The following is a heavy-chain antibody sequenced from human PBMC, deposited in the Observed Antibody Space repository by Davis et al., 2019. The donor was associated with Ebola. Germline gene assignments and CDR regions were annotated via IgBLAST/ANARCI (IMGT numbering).Heavy chain of an antibody. CDR2: TYYNSKWYN. Sequence: PSETLSLTCAISGDSVSTNIGWNWIRPSPSRGLEWLGRTYYNSKWYNDYAVSVKSRITINPDTAKNQVSLQMNSVTPEDTAVYYCARGWLQSGMDVWGKGTTVTVSS. D-gene: IGHD6-19*01. V-gene: IGHV6-1*01. CDR3: ARGWLQSGMDV. CDR1: GDSVSTNIG. J-gene: IGHJ6*04.